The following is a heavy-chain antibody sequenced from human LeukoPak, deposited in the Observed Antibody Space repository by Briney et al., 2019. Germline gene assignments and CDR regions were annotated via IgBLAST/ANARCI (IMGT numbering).Heavy chain of an antibody. CDR3: ARIRAITNWFDP. V-gene: IGHV4-59*01. D-gene: IGHD2-8*01. CDR1: GGSFSGYY. J-gene: IGHJ5*02. CDR2: IYYSGST. Sequence: SETLSLTCAVYGGSFSGYYWSWIRQPPGKGLEWIGYIYYSGSTNYNPSLKSRVTISVDTSKNQFSLKLSSVTAADTAVYYCARIRAITNWFDPWGQGTLVTVSS.